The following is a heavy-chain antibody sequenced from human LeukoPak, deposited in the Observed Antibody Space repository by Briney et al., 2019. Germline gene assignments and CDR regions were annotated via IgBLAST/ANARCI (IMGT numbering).Heavy chain of an antibody. V-gene: IGHV3-21*01. CDR3: SREPDMDV. CDR1: GFIFGDYS. J-gene: IGHJ6*03. Sequence: GGSLRLSCAPSGFIFGDYSMNWVRQAPGKGLEWVSSISSGGSVTYYADSLRGRFTISRDNAKDSVLPQMNSLRVEDTAVYFCSREPDMDVWGKGTTVSVSS. CDR2: ISSGGSVT.